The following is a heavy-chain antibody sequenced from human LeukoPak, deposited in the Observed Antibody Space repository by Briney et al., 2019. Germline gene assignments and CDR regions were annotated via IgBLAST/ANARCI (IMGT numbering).Heavy chain of an antibody. D-gene: IGHD3-9*01. J-gene: IGHJ4*02. CDR1: GGSISSSAYH. Sequence: SETLSPTCTVSGGSISSSAYHWGWIRQPPGKGLEWIGEINHSGSTNYNPSLKSRVTISVDTSKNQFSLKLSSVTAADTAVYYCARGRGSYDILTGYRYFDYWGQGTLVTVST. CDR2: INHSGST. CDR3: ARGRGSYDILTGYRYFDY. V-gene: IGHV4-39*07.